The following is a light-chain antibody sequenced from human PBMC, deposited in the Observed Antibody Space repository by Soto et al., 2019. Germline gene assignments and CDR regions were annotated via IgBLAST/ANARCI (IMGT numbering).Light chain of an antibody. CDR1: SSDVGTYNY. V-gene: IGLV2-14*01. CDR3: SSYTTSNTHV. J-gene: IGLJ3*02. CDR2: DVS. Sequence: QSALTQPASVSGSPGQSITISCTGTSSDVGTYNYVSWYQHRPGKAPKRMIYDVSYRPSGVSNRFSGSKTANTASLTISGLQAEDEADYYCSSYTTSNTHVFGGGTQLTV.